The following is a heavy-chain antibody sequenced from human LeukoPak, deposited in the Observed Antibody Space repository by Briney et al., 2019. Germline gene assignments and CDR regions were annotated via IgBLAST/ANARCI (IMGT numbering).Heavy chain of an antibody. CDR3: ARYTTAGYSSGWYGPSFDY. CDR1: GFTVSTNS. CDR2: IYSDNT. J-gene: IGHJ4*02. Sequence: GGSLRLSCTVSGFTVSTNSMSWVRQAPGKGLEWVSFIYSDNTHYSDSVKGRFTISRDNSKNTLYLQMNSLRAEDTAVYYCARYTTAGYSSGWYGPSFDYWGQGTLVTVSS. D-gene: IGHD6-19*01. V-gene: IGHV3-66*01.